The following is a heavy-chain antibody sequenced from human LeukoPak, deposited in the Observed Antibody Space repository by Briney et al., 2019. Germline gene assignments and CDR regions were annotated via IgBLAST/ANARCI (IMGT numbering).Heavy chain of an antibody. J-gene: IGHJ4*02. CDR2: ISSSSSYI. CDR1: GFTFSSYS. CDR3: VKDSGWFHFDS. V-gene: IGHV3-21*04. D-gene: IGHD6-19*01. Sequence: PGGSLRLSCAASGFTFSSYSMNWVRQAPGKGLEWVSSISSSSSYIYYADSVKGRFTISRDNAKSSLHLQMNGLRAEDTAMYYCVKDSGWFHFDSWGQGTLVTVSS.